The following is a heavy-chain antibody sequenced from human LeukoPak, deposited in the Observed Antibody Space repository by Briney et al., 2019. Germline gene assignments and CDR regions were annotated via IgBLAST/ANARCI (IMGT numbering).Heavy chain of an antibody. J-gene: IGHJ4*02. D-gene: IGHD4-17*01. CDR3: ARILSAYGDSDY. V-gene: IGHV1-46*01. CDR2: INPSGGST. CDR1: GYTFTSHY. Sequence: ASVKVSCKASGYTFTSHYMHWVRQAPGQGLEWMGIINPSGGSTSYAQKFQGRVTMTRDTSTSTVYMELSSLRSEDTAVYYCARILSAYGDSDYWGQGTLVTVSS.